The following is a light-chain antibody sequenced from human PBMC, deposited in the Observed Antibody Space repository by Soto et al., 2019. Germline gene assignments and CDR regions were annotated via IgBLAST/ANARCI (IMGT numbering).Light chain of an antibody. CDR1: SSDVGAYNY. J-gene: IGLJ1*01. Sequence: QSALTQPASVSGSPGQSITISCTGTSSDVGAYNYVSWYQHHPDKAPKLIIYDVNNRPSGVSKRFSGSKSGNTASLTISGLQAEDEADYYCSSLAGSSTFEVFGTGTKLTVL. V-gene: IGLV2-14*01. CDR2: DVN. CDR3: SSLAGSSTFEV.